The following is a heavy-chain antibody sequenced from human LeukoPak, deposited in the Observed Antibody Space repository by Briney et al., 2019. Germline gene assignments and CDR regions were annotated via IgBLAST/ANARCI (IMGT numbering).Heavy chain of an antibody. CDR3: ARVRWFGELDAFDI. V-gene: IGHV1-2*02. Sequence: ASVKVSCKASGYTFTGYYMHWVRQAPGPGLAWMGWINPNSGGTNYAQKFQGRVTMTRDSSISTAYMELSRLRSDDTAVYYCARVRWFGELDAFDIWGQGTMVTVSS. D-gene: IGHD3-10*01. J-gene: IGHJ3*02. CDR2: INPNSGGT. CDR1: GYTFTGYY.